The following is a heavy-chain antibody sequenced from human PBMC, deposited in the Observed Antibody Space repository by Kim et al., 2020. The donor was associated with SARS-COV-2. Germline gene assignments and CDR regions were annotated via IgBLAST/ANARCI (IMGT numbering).Heavy chain of an antibody. Sequence: SVKVSCKASGGTFSSYVISWVRQAPGQGLEWMGGIIPIFGTANYAQKFQGRVTITADESTSTAYMELSSLRSEDTAVYYCTDAGYDSSGYHPLFPYGMDVWGQGTTVTVSS. J-gene: IGHJ6*02. D-gene: IGHD3-22*01. CDR3: TDAGYDSSGYHPLFPYGMDV. CDR2: IIPIFGTA. CDR1: GGTFSSYV. V-gene: IGHV1-69*13.